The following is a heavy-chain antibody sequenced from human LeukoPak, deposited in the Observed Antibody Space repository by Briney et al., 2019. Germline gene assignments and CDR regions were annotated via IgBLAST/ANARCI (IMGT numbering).Heavy chain of an antibody. CDR1: GFTVSSNY. J-gene: IGHJ5*02. D-gene: IGHD6-19*01. Sequence: GGSLRLSCAAFGFTVSSNYMSWVRQAPGKGLEWVSVIYSGGSTYYADSVKGRFTISRDNSKNTLYLQMNSLRAEDTAVYYCARDRESSGWYKGAWFDPWGQGTLVTVSS. CDR3: ARDRESSGWYKGAWFDP. CDR2: IYSGGST. V-gene: IGHV3-66*01.